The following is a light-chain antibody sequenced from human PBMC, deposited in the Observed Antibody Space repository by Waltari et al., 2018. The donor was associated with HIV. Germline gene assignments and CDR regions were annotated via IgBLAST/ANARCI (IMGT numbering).Light chain of an antibody. CDR2: AAS. V-gene: IGKV1-16*02. Sequence: DIQMTQSPSSLSASVGDRVTITCRASQGISTYLAWFQQKPGEAPKSLIYAASTLQSGVPSKFSGSGSGTDFTLTITSLQPEDFATYYCQQYFTYPRTFGQGTKV. CDR1: QGISTY. J-gene: IGKJ1*01. CDR3: QQYFTYPRT.